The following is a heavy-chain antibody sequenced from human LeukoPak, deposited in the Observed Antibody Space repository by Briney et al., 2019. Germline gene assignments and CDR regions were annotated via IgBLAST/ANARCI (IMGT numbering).Heavy chain of an antibody. D-gene: IGHD3-9*01. J-gene: IGHJ6*02. V-gene: IGHV4-59*12. CDR1: GGSISSYY. CDR3: ARGGTYYDILTGYSYYGMDV. CDR2: IYYSGST. Sequence: PSETLSLTCTVSGGSISSYYWSWIRQPPGKGLEWIGSIYYSGSTNYNSSLKSRVTISVDTSKNKFSLKLSSVTAADTAVYYCARGGTYYDILTGYSYYGMDVWGQGTTVTVSS.